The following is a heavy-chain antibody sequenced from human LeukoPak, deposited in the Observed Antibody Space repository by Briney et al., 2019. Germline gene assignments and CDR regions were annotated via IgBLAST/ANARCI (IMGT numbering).Heavy chain of an antibody. CDR2: ITWNSGSI. Sequence: GGSLRLSCAASGFTFDDYAMHWVRQAPGKGLEWVASITWNSGSIAYADSVKGRFTISRDNSKNTLYLQMNSLRAEDTAVYYCATTYGYYDSSGLTDYWGQGTLVTVSS. J-gene: IGHJ4*02. CDR3: ATTYGYYDSSGLTDY. D-gene: IGHD3-22*01. V-gene: IGHV3-9*01. CDR1: GFTFDDYA.